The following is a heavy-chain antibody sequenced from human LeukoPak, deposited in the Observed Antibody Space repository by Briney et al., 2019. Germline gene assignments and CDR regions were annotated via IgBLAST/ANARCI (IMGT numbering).Heavy chain of an antibody. J-gene: IGHJ2*01. Sequence: PGRSLRLSCAASGFTFSSYGMRWVRQAPGKGLEWVAVIWYDGSNKYYADSVKGRFTISRDNSKNTLYLQMNSLRAEDTAVYYCARGVSSGSYSDWYFDLWGRGTLVTVSS. CDR1: GFTFSSYG. V-gene: IGHV3-30*19. D-gene: IGHD1-26*01. CDR2: IWYDGSNK. CDR3: ARGVSSGSYSDWYFDL.